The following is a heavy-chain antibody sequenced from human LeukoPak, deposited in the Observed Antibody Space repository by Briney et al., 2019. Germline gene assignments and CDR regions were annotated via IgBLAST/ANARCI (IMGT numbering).Heavy chain of an antibody. Sequence: GGSLRLSCAASGFTFSSFGMNWVRQAPGKGLEWVSSISDSGGSTYYADSVKGRFTISRDNSKNTLYLQMNSLRAEDTAVYYCVKDLRNYGDYRDAFDIWGQGTMVTVSS. CDR2: ISDSGGST. CDR3: VKDLRNYGDYRDAFDI. CDR1: GFTFSSFG. V-gene: IGHV3-23*01. D-gene: IGHD4-17*01. J-gene: IGHJ3*02.